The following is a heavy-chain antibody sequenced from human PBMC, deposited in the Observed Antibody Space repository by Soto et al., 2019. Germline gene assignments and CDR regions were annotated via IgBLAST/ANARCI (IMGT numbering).Heavy chain of an antibody. CDR2: VYHNGTS. J-gene: IGHJ6*02. CDR1: GGSIRSTNW. Sequence: SETLSLTCVVSGGSIRSTNWWAWVRQTPGKGLEWIGEVYHNGTSNYNPSLKGRATISVDRSKDQVYLRLNSVIDADTAVYYCARDLDRYCSVTSCHAMDVWGQGNPVTVSS. CDR3: ARDLDRYCSVTSCHAMDV. V-gene: IGHV4-4*02. D-gene: IGHD2-15*01.